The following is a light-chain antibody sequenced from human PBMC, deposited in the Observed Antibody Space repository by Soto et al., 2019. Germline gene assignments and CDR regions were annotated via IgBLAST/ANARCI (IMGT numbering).Light chain of an antibody. Sequence: EIVLTQSPATLSLSPGERATLSCRASQSVSSYLAWYQLKPGQAPRLLIYGASIRATDIPARFSGSGSGTDFALTSSSVEPEDFAVYYCQHRGRWPRSFGQGTKLESK. CDR1: QSVSSY. V-gene: IGKV3-11*01. J-gene: IGKJ2*01. CDR3: QHRGRWPRS. CDR2: GAS.